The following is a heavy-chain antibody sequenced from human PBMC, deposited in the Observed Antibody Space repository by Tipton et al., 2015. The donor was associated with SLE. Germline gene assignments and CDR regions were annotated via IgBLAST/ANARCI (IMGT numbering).Heavy chain of an antibody. CDR3: ASALGPTSCVVGC. J-gene: IGHJ4*02. D-gene: IGHD2-2*01. V-gene: IGHV4-59*07. CDR2: IYYSGST. CDR1: GGSISSYY. Sequence: TLSLTCTVSGGSISSYYWSWIRKPPGKGLEWIGYIYYSGSTNYNPSLKSRVTISVDTSKNKFSLKLSSVTAADTAVYYCASALGPTSCVVGCWGQGSLVTVSS.